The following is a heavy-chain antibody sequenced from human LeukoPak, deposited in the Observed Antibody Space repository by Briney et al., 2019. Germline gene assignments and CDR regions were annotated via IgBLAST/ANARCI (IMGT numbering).Heavy chain of an antibody. CDR1: GYTFTSYG. D-gene: IGHD6-13*01. V-gene: IGHV1-69*13. CDR3: ARAAAAGTFQYNAFDI. Sequence: GASVEVSCKASGYTFTSYGISWVRQAPGQGLEWMGGIIPIFGTANYAQKFQGRVTITADESTSTAYMELSSLRAEDTAVYYCARAAAAGTFQYNAFDIWGQGTMVTVSS. J-gene: IGHJ3*02. CDR2: IIPIFGTA.